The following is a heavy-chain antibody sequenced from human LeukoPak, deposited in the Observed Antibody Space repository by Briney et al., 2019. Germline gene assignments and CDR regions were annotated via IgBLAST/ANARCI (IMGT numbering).Heavy chain of an antibody. Sequence: ASVKVSCKASGYIFTSYGISWVRQAPGQGLEWVGWISAYNGNTNYAQNVQDRATLTTDTSTTTAYMELRSLRSDDTAVYYCARALPGAYCGTTTCFSDHWGQGTLVTVSS. CDR3: ARALPGAYCGTTTCFSDH. CDR1: GYIFTSYG. J-gene: IGHJ4*02. V-gene: IGHV1-18*01. CDR2: ISAYNGNT. D-gene: IGHD2-2*01.